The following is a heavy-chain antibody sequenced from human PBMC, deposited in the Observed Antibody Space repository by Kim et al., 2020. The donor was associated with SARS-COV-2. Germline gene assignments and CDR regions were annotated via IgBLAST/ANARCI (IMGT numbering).Heavy chain of an antibody. CDR1: GGSFSGYY. Sequence: SETLSLTCAVYGGSFSGYYWSWIRQPPGKGLEWIGEINHSGSTNYNPSLKSRVTISVDTSKNQFSLKLSSVTAADTAVYYCARVTYYDFWSGYYNWFDPWGQGTLVTVSS. J-gene: IGHJ5*02. D-gene: IGHD3-3*01. CDR2: INHSGST. V-gene: IGHV4-34*01. CDR3: ARVTYYDFWSGYYNWFDP.